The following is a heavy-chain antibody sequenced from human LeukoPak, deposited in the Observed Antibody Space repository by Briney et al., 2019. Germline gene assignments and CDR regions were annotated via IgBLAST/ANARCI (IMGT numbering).Heavy chain of an antibody. CDR3: ARGAIVATDTYYFDY. CDR2: IWYDGSNK. Sequence: PGGSLRLSCAASGFTFSSYAMSWVRQAPGKGLEWVAVIWYDGSNKYYADSVKGRFTISRDNSKNTLYLQMNSLRAEDTAVYYCARGAIVATDTYYFDYWGQGTLVTVSS. J-gene: IGHJ4*02. CDR1: GFTFSSYA. D-gene: IGHD5-12*01. V-gene: IGHV3-33*08.